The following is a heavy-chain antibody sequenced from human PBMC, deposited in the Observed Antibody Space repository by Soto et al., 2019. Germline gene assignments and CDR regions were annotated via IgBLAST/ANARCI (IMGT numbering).Heavy chain of an antibody. J-gene: IGHJ6*02. Sequence: SVKVSCKASGGTFSSYAISWLRQSPGQGLEWMGGIIPIFGTANYAQKFQGRVTITADESTSTAYMELSSLRSEDTAVYYCARERDALVVVPAAIPGYYYGMDVWGQGTTVTVSS. CDR2: IIPIFGTA. D-gene: IGHD2-2*02. CDR3: ARERDALVVVPAAIPGYYYGMDV. CDR1: GGTFSSYA. V-gene: IGHV1-69*13.